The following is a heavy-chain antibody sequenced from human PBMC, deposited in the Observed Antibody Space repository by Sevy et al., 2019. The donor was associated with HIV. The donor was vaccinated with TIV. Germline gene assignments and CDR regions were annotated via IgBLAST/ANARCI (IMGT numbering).Heavy chain of an antibody. CDR2: ISSSSSYI. Sequence: GGSLRLSCAASGFTFSSYSMNWVRQAPGKGLEWVSSISSSSSYIYYADSVKGRLAISRGNAKNSLCLQMNSLRAEDTAVYYCAMGELRFLEWLLSCAFDIWGQGTMVTVSS. J-gene: IGHJ3*02. V-gene: IGHV3-21*01. D-gene: IGHD3-3*01. CDR1: GFTFSSYS. CDR3: AMGELRFLEWLLSCAFDI.